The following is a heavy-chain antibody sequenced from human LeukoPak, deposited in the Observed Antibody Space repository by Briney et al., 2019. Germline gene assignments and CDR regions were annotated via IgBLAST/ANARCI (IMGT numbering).Heavy chain of an antibody. CDR3: ARRLQSASQNMDV. CDR2: INHSGLT. J-gene: IGHJ6*03. Sequence: SETLSLTCAVYAASFSDYYWSWTRQPPGKGLEWIGEINHSGLTNYNPSLKSRVSISVDTSKNQFSLKLSSVTAADTAVYYCARRLQSASQNMDVWGKGTTVTVSS. D-gene: IGHD5-24*01. CDR1: AASFSDYY. V-gene: IGHV4-34*01.